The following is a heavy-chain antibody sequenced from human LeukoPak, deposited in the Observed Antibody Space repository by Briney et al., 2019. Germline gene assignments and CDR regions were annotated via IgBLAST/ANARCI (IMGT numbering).Heavy chain of an antibody. J-gene: IGHJ4*02. CDR1: GFTFSSYA. CDR2: ISYDGSNK. D-gene: IGHD6-19*01. Sequence: PGGSLRLSCAASGFTFSSYAMSWVRQAPGKGLEWVAVISYDGSNKYYADSVKGRFTISRDNSKNTLYLQMNSLRAEDTAVYYCARVRSSGWYYFDYWGQGTLVTVSS. V-gene: IGHV3-30*04. CDR3: ARVRSSGWYYFDY.